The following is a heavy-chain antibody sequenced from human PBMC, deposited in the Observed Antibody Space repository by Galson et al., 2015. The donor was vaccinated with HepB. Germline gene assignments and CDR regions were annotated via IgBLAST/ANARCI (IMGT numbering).Heavy chain of an antibody. CDR3: VTFTMVRGRDASDI. CDR2: IYYSGST. Sequence: LSLTCTVSGGSISSSSYYWGWIRQPPGKGLEWIGSIYYSGSTYYNPSLKSRVTISVDTSMNQFSLKLSSVTAADTAVYYCVTFTMVRGRDASDIWGQGTMVTVSS. D-gene: IGHD3-10*01. J-gene: IGHJ3*02. CDR1: GGSISSSSYY. V-gene: IGHV4-39*07.